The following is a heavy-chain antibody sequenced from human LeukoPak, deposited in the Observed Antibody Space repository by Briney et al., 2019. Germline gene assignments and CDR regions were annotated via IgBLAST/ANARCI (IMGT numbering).Heavy chain of an antibody. D-gene: IGHD3-10*01. V-gene: IGHV3-7*03. CDR1: GFTFTSYV. CDR2: IKQDGSTQ. Sequence: GGSLRLSCAASGFTFTSYVMSWVRQAPGKGLEWVASIKQDGSTQYYVDSVKGRFAISRDNAKNSLYLQMNSLRAEDTAVYYCAKGYYGSGSYLGLFDYWGQGTLVTVSS. J-gene: IGHJ4*02. CDR3: AKGYYGSGSYLGLFDY.